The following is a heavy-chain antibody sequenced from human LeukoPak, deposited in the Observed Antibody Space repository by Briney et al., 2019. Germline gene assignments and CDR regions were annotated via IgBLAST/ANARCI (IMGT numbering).Heavy chain of an antibody. CDR2: ITYDGSNK. Sequence: PGRSLRLSCAASGFTFRSYGMRWVRQAPGKGLEWVAVITYDGSNKYYAVSVKGRFTISRDNSKNTLYLQMNSLRAEDTAVYYCAKVSDFLVVIPDGMDVWGQGTTVTVSS. J-gene: IGHJ6*02. CDR1: GFTFRSYG. V-gene: IGHV3-30*18. CDR3: AKVSDFLVVIPDGMDV. D-gene: IGHD3-22*01.